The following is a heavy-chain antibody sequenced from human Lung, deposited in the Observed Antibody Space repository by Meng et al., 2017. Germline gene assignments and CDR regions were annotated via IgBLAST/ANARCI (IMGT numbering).Heavy chain of an antibody. CDR3: SGHVDY. CDR2: MKSNVDGGTV. J-gene: IGHJ4*01. CDR1: GFTFSNAW. V-gene: IGHV3-15*01. Sequence: VQLGEFGGGFVKPGGSLRLSCAASGFTFSNAWMTWVRQAPGKGLEWIGRMKSNVDGGTVDYAAAVKGRFFISRDDSENTFYLQMNSLKTEDTAVYYCSGHVDYWGHGTLVTVSS.